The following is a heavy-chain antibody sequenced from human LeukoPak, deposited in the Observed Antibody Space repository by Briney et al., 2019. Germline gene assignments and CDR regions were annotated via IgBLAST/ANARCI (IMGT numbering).Heavy chain of an antibody. J-gene: IGHJ6*03. D-gene: IGHD3-3*01. Sequence: NPSETLSLTCTVSGGSISSYYWSWIRQPPRKGLEWIGYIYYSGSTNYNPSLKSRVTISVDTSKNQFSLKLSSVTAADTAVYYCARGVFGVITARYFYYYMDVWGQGTMVTVSS. CDR2: IYYSGST. CDR1: GGSISSYY. V-gene: IGHV4-59*01. CDR3: ARGVFGVITARYFYYYMDV.